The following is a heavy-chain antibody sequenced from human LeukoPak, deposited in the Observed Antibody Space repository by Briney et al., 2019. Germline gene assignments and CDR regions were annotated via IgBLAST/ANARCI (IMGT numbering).Heavy chain of an antibody. CDR3: ARMVFDAFDI. CDR1: GGSISSSSYY. D-gene: IGHD2-8*01. CDR2: IYYSGST. J-gene: IGHJ3*02. Sequence: SETLSLTCTVSGGSISSSSYYWGWIRQPPGKGLEWIGSIYYSGSTYYNPSLKSRVTISVDTSKNQFSLKLGSVTAADTAVYYCARMVFDAFDIWGQGTMVTVSS. V-gene: IGHV4-39*07.